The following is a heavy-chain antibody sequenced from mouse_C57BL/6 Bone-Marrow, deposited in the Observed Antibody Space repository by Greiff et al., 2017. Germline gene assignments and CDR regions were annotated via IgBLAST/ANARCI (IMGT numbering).Heavy chain of an antibody. CDR2: ISNGGGST. CDR1: GFTFSDYY. J-gene: IGHJ4*01. V-gene: IGHV5-12*01. CDR3: ARPFDGYYERDAMDY. D-gene: IGHD2-3*01. Sequence: EVMLVESGGGLVQPGGSLKLSCAASGFTFSDYYMYWVRQTPEKRLEWVAYISNGGGSTYYPDTVKGRFTISRDNAKNTLYLQMSRLKSEDTAMYYCARPFDGYYERDAMDYWGQGTSVTVSS.